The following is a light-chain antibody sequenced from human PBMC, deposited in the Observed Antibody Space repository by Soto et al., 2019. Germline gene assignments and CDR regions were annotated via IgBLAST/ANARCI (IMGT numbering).Light chain of an antibody. V-gene: IGKV4-1*01. Sequence: DIVMTQSPDSLAVSLGERATINCKSSQSVLYSSNNKNYLAWYQQKPGQPPKLLIYWASTRESGVPARFSGSGSGTDSTLTISSLQAEDVAVYYCQQYYSTPRTFGGGTKVEIK. J-gene: IGKJ4*01. CDR1: QSVLYSSNNKNY. CDR2: WAS. CDR3: QQYYSTPRT.